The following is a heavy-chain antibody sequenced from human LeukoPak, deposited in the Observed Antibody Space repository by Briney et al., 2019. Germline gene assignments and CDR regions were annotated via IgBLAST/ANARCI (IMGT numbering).Heavy chain of an antibody. D-gene: IGHD5-12*01. J-gene: IGHJ4*02. CDR2: INHSGST. V-gene: IGHV4-34*01. CDR3: ARGGPMVATLDY. CDR1: GGSFSGYY. Sequence: SETLSLTCAVYGGSFSGYYRSWIRQPPGKGLEWIGEINHSGSTNYNPSLKSRVTISVDTSKNQFSLKLGSVTAADTAVYYCARGGPMVATLDYWGQGTLVTVSS.